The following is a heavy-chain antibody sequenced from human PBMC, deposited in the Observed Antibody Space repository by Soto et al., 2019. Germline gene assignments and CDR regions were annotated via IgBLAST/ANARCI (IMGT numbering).Heavy chain of an antibody. CDR2: ISYDGSNK. CDR3: KKVDATTGTTTTFYYYYYMDV. J-gene: IGHJ6*03. D-gene: IGHD1-7*01. V-gene: IGHV3-30*18. CDR1: GFTFSSYG. Sequence: QVQLVESGGGVVQPGRSLRLSCAASGFTFSSYGMHWVRQAPGKGLEWVAVISYDGSNKYYADSVKGRFTISRDNSKNPLYLQMNSLRAEDTVVYYCKKVDATTGTTTTFYYYYYMDVWGKGTTVTVSS.